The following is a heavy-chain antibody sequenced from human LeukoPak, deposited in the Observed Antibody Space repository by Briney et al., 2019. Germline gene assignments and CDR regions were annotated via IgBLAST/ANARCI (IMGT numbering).Heavy chain of an antibody. D-gene: IGHD3-9*01. J-gene: IGHJ4*02. CDR2: IYRDGSS. CDR1: GLSVSSNY. V-gene: IGHV3-66*01. CDR3: ARSFYDILIGYYQYFDY. Sequence: GGSLRLSCVASGLSVSSNYMSWVRQAPGKGLEWVSVIYRDGSSYYAESVKGRFSISRDNSKNTLYIQMNSLRAEDTAVYYCARSFYDILIGYYQYFDYWGQGTLVTVSS.